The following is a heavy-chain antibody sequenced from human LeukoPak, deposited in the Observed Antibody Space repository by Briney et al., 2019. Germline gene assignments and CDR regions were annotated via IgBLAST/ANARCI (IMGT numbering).Heavy chain of an antibody. V-gene: IGHV3-74*01. CDR3: ARGVSGTGPDI. CDR1: GFTFSSYW. J-gene: IGHJ3*02. CDR2: IKTDGSST. D-gene: IGHD5/OR15-5a*01. Sequence: GGSLRLSCAASGFTFSSYWMHWVRQAPGKGLVWVSRIKTDGSSTDYADSVKGRFTISRDNAKNTMYLQMNSLRAEDTAVYYCARGVSGTGPDIWGLGTMVTVSS.